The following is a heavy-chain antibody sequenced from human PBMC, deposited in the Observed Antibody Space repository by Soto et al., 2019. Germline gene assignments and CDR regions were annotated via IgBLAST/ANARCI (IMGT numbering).Heavy chain of an antibody. V-gene: IGHV4-39*01. CDR2: IYYSGST. D-gene: IGHD3-10*01. CDR1: GGSISSSSYY. J-gene: IGHJ5*01. Sequence: SETLSLTCTVSGGSISSSSYYWGWIRQPPGKGPEWIGSIYYSGSTYYNPSLKSRVTISVDTSKNQFSLKLSSVTAADTAVYYCARRDYYGLFDSWGQRTLVTVSA. CDR3: ARRDYYGLFDS.